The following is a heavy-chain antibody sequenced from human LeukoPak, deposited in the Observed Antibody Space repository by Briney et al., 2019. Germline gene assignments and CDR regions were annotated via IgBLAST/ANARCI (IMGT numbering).Heavy chain of an antibody. J-gene: IGHJ6*02. D-gene: IGHD4-11*01. V-gene: IGHV3-23*01. CDR2: ISGSGRNT. CDR1: GITFSSYA. CDR3: AKVDGHYSRGPSNYYYAMDV. Sequence: GGSLRLSCAASGITFSSYAMSWVRQAPGKGLEWVSVISGSGRNTYYGDSVKGRFTISRDNFRSTVYLQVNSLRAEDTAVYYCAKVDGHYSRGPSNYYYAMDVWGQGTTVTVSS.